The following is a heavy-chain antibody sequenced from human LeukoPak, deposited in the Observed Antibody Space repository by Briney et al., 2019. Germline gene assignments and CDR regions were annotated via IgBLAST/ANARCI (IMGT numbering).Heavy chain of an antibody. CDR3: ANMAVPA. Sequence: PGGSLRLSCAASGFTFSSYWMNWVRQGPGQGLEWVSHIDPDGNTIRYADSVKGRFTISRDNAKNTVYLQMNSLRAEDTAVYYCANMAVPALGQGTLVTVSS. CDR2: IDPDGNTI. D-gene: IGHD6-19*01. J-gene: IGHJ5*02. CDR1: GFTFSSYW. V-gene: IGHV3-74*01.